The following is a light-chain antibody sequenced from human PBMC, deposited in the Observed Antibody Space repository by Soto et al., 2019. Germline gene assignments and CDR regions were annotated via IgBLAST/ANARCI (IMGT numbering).Light chain of an antibody. CDR3: QQRSNWPPAT. J-gene: IGKJ5*01. Sequence: EIVLTQSPATLSLSPGERATLSCRASQSVSSYLAWYQQKPGQAPRLLIYDASNRATGIPARFSGSGSGTDFTLTSSSLEPEDFAVDYCQQRSNWPPATFGQGTRLEIK. CDR2: DAS. V-gene: IGKV3-11*01. CDR1: QSVSSY.